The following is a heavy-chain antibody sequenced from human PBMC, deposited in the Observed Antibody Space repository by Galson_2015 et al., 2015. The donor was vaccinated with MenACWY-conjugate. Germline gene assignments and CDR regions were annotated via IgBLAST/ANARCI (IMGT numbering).Heavy chain of an antibody. CDR1: GFSLSTSGVG. V-gene: IGHV2-5*02. Sequence: PALVKPTQTLTLTCTFSGFSLSTSGVGVGWIRQPPGKALEWLALIYWDDDKRYSPSLRSRLTITKDTSTNHVVLTMTNMDPVDTATYYCSRTGATPGDYWGQGTLVTVSS. CDR3: SRTGATPGDY. D-gene: IGHD2-15*01. J-gene: IGHJ4*02. CDR2: IYWDDDK.